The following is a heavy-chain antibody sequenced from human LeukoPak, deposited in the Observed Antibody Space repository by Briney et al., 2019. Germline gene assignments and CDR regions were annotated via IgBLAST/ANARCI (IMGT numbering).Heavy chain of an antibody. D-gene: IGHD1-26*01. CDR2: NNPNSGGT. Sequence: ASVKVSCKASGYTFTGYYMHWVRQAPGQGLEWMGWNNPNSGGTNYAQKFQGRVTMTRDTSISTAYMELSRLRSDDTAVYYCARGGASGSYYAKSFDYWGQGTLVTVSS. CDR1: GYTFTGYY. CDR3: ARGGASGSYYAKSFDY. V-gene: IGHV1-2*02. J-gene: IGHJ4*02.